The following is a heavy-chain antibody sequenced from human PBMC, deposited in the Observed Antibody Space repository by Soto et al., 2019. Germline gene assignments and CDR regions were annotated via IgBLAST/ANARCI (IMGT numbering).Heavy chain of an antibody. CDR2: INPSGGST. CDR1: GYTFPSYY. V-gene: IGHV1-46*03. Sequence: ASVKVSCKASGYTFPSYYMHWVRQAPGQGLEWMGIINPSGGSTSYAQKFQGRVTMTRDTSTSTVYMELSSLRSEDTAVYYCARDQGRFLEWLPLPYGAFDIWGQGTMVTVSS. D-gene: IGHD3-3*01. J-gene: IGHJ3*02. CDR3: ARDQGRFLEWLPLPYGAFDI.